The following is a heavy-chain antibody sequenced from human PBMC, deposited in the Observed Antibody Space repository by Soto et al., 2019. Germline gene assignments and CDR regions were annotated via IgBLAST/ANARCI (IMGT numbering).Heavy chain of an antibody. J-gene: IGHJ5*02. Sequence: GGSLRLSCAASGFTFSNYEMHGVRQDPGKGLEYVSAISSSGGSTYYADSVKGRFTISRDNSKNTPYLQMNSLRAEDTAVYYCAKDRAHPGVLYGAVAGTRWFDPWGQGTLVTVSS. CDR3: AKDRAHPGVLYGAVAGTRWFDP. V-gene: IGHV3-23*01. CDR2: ISSSGGST. CDR1: GFTFSNYE. D-gene: IGHD6-19*01.